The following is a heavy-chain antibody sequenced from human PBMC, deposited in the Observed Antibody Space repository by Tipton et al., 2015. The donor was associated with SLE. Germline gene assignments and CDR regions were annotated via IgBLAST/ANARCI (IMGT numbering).Heavy chain of an antibody. D-gene: IGHD1-26*01. J-gene: IGHJ4*02. CDR3: AKDKEGPVGATLDY. CDR1: GFNFSRYS. Sequence: SLRLSCAVSGFNFSRYSMNWVRQAPGRGLEWVSYISSTSRYIYYADSVEGRFTVSTDNAKNSLYLQMNNLRGDDTALYYCAKDKEGPVGATLDYWGQGTPVTVSS. V-gene: IGHV3-21*01. CDR2: ISSTSRYI.